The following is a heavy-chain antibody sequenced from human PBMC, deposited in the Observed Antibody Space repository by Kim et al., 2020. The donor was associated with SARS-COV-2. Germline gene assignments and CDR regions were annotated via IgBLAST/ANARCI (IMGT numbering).Heavy chain of an antibody. J-gene: IGHJ4*02. D-gene: IGHD1-26*01. CDR3: AKGGYSGSYYLCDY. CDR1: GFPFNRYA. CDR2: ISHSGGGT. V-gene: IGHV3-23*01. Sequence: GGSLRLSCAASGFPFNRYAMNWVRQAPGKGLEWVSTISHSGGGTYYADSVKGRFTVSRDNSKNTLYLQMNSLRAEDTAIYYCAKGGYSGSYYLCDYWGRGTLVTVSS.